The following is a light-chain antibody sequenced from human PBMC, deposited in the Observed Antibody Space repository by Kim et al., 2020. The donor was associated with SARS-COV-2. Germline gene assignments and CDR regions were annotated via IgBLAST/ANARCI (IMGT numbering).Light chain of an antibody. CDR1: QSVSSN. V-gene: IGKV3-15*01. CDR2: GAS. Sequence: EIVMTQSPATLSVSPGERATLSCRASQSVSSNLAWYQQAPGQAPRLLIYGASTRATGIPARLSGSGSGTAFTLPISSMRSEDSAVSYCQHYNNWAGTFGQGTKLEIK. J-gene: IGKJ2*01. CDR3: QHYNNWAGT.